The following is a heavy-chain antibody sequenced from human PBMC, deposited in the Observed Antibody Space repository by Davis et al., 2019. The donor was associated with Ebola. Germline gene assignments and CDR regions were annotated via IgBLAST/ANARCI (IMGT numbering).Heavy chain of an antibody. CDR2: VAFDGNNK. V-gene: IGHV3-30*04. D-gene: IGHD4-11*01. J-gene: IGHJ4*02. CDR1: GFTLRNSP. CDR3: ATQGGYSNGGHFDF. Sequence: GGSLRLSGVVPGFTLRNSPMVWVRQAPGKGLQWVASVAFDGNNKFYADSVKGRFTISRDDPKDTLYLQMSSLRADDTAVYYCATQGGYSNGGHFDFWGQGTLVTVSS.